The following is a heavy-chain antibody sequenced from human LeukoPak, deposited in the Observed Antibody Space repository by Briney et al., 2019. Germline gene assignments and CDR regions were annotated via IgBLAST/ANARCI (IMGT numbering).Heavy chain of an antibody. V-gene: IGHV3-11*01. Sequence: GGSLRLSCAASGFTFSDYYMSWIRQAPGKGLEWVSYISSSGSTIYYAGSVKGRFTISRDNAKNSLYLQMNSLRAEDTAVYYCARDRRSSSYYYYYGMDVWGQGTTVTVSS. J-gene: IGHJ6*02. CDR1: GFTFSDYY. CDR2: ISSSGSTI. D-gene: IGHD6-13*01. CDR3: ARDRRSSSYYYYYGMDV.